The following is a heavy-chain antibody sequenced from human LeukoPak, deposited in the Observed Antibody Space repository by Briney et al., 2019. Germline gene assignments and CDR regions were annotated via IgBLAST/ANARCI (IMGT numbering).Heavy chain of an antibody. Sequence: GGSLRLSCAASGFTFSSYSMNWVRQAPGKGLEWVSSISSSSSYIYYADSVKGRFTISRDNAKNSLYLQMNSLRAEDTAVYYCARDVNDYVWGSYRYQSAYWGQGTLVTVSS. D-gene: IGHD3-16*02. J-gene: IGHJ4*02. CDR1: GFTFSSYS. V-gene: IGHV3-21*01. CDR2: ISSSSSYI. CDR3: ARDVNDYVWGSYRYQSAY.